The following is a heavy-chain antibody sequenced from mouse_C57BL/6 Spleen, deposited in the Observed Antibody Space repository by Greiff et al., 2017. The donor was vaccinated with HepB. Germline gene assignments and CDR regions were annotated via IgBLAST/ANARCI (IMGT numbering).Heavy chain of an antibody. Sequence: VQLQQSGPELVKPGASVKISCKASGYAFSSSWMNWVKQRPGKGLEWIGRIYPGDGDTNYNGKFKGKATLTADKSSSTAYMQLSSLTSEDSAVYFCARERTGISWFAYWGQGTLVTVSA. CDR3: ARERTGISWFAY. J-gene: IGHJ3*01. CDR2: IYPGDGDT. V-gene: IGHV1-82*01. D-gene: IGHD4-1*01. CDR1: GYAFSSSW.